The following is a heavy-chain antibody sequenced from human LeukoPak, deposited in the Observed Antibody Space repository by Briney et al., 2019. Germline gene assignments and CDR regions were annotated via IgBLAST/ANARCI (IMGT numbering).Heavy chain of an antibody. CDR2: IYYSGST. J-gene: IGHJ2*01. V-gene: IGHV4-59*01. D-gene: IGHD3-3*01. CDR3: ARAPYYDLWSGYPTSHWYFDL. Sequence: SETLSLTCTVSGGSISSYYWSWLRQPPGKGLEWIGYIYYSGSTNYNPSLKSRVTISVDTSKNQFSLKLSSVTAADTAVYYCARAPYYDLWSGYPTSHWYFDLWGRGTLVTVSS. CDR1: GGSISSYY.